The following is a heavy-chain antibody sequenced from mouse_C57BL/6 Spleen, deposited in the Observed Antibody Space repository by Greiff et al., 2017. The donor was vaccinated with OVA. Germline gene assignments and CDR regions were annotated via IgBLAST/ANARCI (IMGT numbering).Heavy chain of an antibody. CDR1: GFSLTSYG. D-gene: IGHD2-4*01. CDR3: ARNDYDEGDWFAY. Sequence: QVQLQQSGPGLVQPSQSLSITCTVSGFSLTSYGVHWVRQSPGKGLEWLGVIWSGGSTDYNAAFISRLSISKDNSKSQVFFKMNSLQADDTAIYYCARNDYDEGDWFAYWGQGTLVTVSA. CDR2: IWSGGST. V-gene: IGHV2-2*01. J-gene: IGHJ3*01.